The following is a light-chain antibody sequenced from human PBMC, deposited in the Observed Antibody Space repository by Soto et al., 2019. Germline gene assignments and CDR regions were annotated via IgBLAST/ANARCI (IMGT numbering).Light chain of an antibody. CDR2: DAS. Sequence: EIVMTQSPATLSVSPGESATLSCRASQSVSSNLAWHQQKHGQAPRILMYDASTRATGISARFSGIWSGTAVTITISSLQSEDVEVYDGQQYHNWPITFGQGTRLEIK. J-gene: IGKJ5*01. CDR3: QQYHNWPIT. V-gene: IGKV3-15*01. CDR1: QSVSSN.